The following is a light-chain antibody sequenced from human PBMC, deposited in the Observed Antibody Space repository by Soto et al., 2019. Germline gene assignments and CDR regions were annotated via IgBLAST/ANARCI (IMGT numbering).Light chain of an antibody. CDR3: QQYYTLPLT. Sequence: DIVMTQSPDSLAVSLGERATINCESSQSVLFTSNNKNYLAWYQQKPGQPPKLLLSWASARESGVPERFSGSGSGTLFTLSLSRLQAEDVAVYYCQQYYTLPLTCGGGTKVEIK. CDR1: QSVLFTSNNKNY. J-gene: IGKJ4*01. CDR2: WAS. V-gene: IGKV4-1*01.